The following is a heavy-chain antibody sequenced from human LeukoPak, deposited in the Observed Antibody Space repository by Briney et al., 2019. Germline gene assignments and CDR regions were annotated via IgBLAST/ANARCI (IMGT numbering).Heavy chain of an antibody. D-gene: IGHD3-22*01. J-gene: IGHJ3*02. CDR1: GFTLSGSA. Sequence: TGGSLRLSCAASGFTLSGSAMHRVRQASGKGLEWVGRIRSKANSYATAYGASVKGRFTISRDDSKNTAYLHLNSLKTEDTAVYDCTGITMIVETFDIWGQGIMVTVSS. CDR3: TGITMIVETFDI. V-gene: IGHV3-73*01. CDR2: IRSKANSYAT.